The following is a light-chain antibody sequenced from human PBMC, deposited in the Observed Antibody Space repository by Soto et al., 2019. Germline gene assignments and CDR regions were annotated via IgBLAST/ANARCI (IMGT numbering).Light chain of an antibody. Sequence: DIVMTQSPLSLPVTPGEPASISCRSSQSLLHSNGYNYLDWYLQKPGQSPQLLSYLGSNRASGVPDRFSGSGSGTDFTLKISRVEAEDVGFYYCMQALQTTWTFGQGTKVEIK. CDR3: MQALQTTWT. J-gene: IGKJ1*01. V-gene: IGKV2-28*01. CDR2: LGS. CDR1: QSLLHSNGYNY.